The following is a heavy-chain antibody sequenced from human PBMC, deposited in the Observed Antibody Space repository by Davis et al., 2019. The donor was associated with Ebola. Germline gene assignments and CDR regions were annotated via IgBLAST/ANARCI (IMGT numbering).Heavy chain of an antibody. CDR1: GFTFSSYA. CDR2: ISGSGGST. V-gene: IGHV3-23*01. J-gene: IGHJ6*02. Sequence: GESLKISCAASGFTFSSYAMSWVRQAPGKGLEWVSAISGSGGSTYYADSVKGRFTISRDNSKNTLYLQMNSLRAEDTAVYYCAKEGRCYPGYYYYGIDVWGQGTTVTVSS. CDR3: AKEGRCYPGYYYYGIDV. D-gene: IGHD4/OR15-4a*01.